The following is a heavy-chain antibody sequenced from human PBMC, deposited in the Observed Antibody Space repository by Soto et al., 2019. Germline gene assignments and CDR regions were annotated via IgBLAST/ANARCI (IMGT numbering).Heavy chain of an antibody. CDR3: AREEDTAMVSGYYFDY. V-gene: IGHV1-69*13. Sequence: GXSVKVSCKASGGTFSSYAISWVRQAPVQGLEWMGGIIPIFGTANYAQKFQGRVTITADESTSTAYMELSSLRSEDTAVYYCAREEDTAMVSGYYFDYWGQGTLVTVSS. CDR1: GGTFSSYA. CDR2: IIPIFGTA. D-gene: IGHD5-18*01. J-gene: IGHJ4*02.